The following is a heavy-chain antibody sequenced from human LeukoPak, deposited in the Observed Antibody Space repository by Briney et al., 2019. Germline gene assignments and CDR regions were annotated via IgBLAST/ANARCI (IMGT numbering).Heavy chain of an antibody. CDR1: GFNFGVVA. J-gene: IGHJ4*02. Sequence: GGSLRLSCATSGFNFGVVAMDWIRQAPGRGLEWVGFIRHREYGGTAEYAASVNGRFAISRDDSKSIVYLQMNNLRTEDTGVYYCARERAGYVDYWGLGTLVTVSS. V-gene: IGHV3-49*03. CDR3: ARERAGYVDY. CDR2: IRHREYGGTA.